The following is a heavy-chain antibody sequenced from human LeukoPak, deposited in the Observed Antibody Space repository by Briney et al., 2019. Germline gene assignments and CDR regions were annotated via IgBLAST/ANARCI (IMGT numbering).Heavy chain of an antibody. V-gene: IGHV4-59*01. CDR3: ARVSSGVYFDY. J-gene: IGHJ4*02. Sequence: SETLSLTCTVSGGSISSYHWSWIRQPPGKGLEWIGYIYYSGSTNYNPSLKSRVTISVDTSKNQFSLKLSSVTAADTAVYYCARVSSGVYFDYWGQGTLVTVSS. D-gene: IGHD2-15*01. CDR2: IYYSGST. CDR1: GGSISSYH.